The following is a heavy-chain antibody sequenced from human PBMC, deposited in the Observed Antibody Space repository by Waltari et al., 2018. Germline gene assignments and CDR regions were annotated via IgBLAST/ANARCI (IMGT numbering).Heavy chain of an antibody. CDR3: ARAGYYRFDY. V-gene: IGHV3-74*01. CDR2: INSDGSTR. Sequence: EVQLVESGGGLVQPGGSLRLSCEGSGFTFSNSWVHWVRHAPGKGLEWLSRINSDGSTRNYAYSVKGRFTISRDNAKNTLYLEMNSLRAEDTAVYYCARAGYYRFDYWGQGTLVTVSS. J-gene: IGHJ4*02. D-gene: IGHD3-22*01. CDR1: GFTFSNSW.